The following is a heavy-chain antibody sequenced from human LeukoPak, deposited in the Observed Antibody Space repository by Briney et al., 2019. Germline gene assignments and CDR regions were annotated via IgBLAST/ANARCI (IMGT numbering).Heavy chain of an antibody. Sequence: GRSLRLSCAASGFTFSSYSMNWVRQAPGKGLEWVSSISSSSSYIYYADSVKGRFTISRDNAKNSLYLQMNSLRAEDTAVYYCASTHAGELPVPWGQGTLVTVSS. CDR1: GFTFSSYS. CDR2: ISSSSSYI. J-gene: IGHJ5*02. D-gene: IGHD1-26*01. CDR3: ASTHAGELPVP. V-gene: IGHV3-21*01.